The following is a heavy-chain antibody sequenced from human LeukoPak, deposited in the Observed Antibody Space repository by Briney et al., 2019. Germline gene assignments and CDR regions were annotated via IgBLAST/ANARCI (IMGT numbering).Heavy chain of an antibody. Sequence: GGSLRLSCAASGFTFSSYAMTWVRQAPGKGLEWVSGISGSGGTTYYADSVKGRFTISRDNSNNTLYLQMNSLRAEDTAVYYCARASVRDKATCSSTSCYARAPRYFDLWGRGTLVTVSS. CDR1: GFTFSSYA. V-gene: IGHV3-23*01. J-gene: IGHJ2*01. CDR2: ISGSGGTT. D-gene: IGHD2-2*01. CDR3: ARASVRDKATCSSTSCYARAPRYFDL.